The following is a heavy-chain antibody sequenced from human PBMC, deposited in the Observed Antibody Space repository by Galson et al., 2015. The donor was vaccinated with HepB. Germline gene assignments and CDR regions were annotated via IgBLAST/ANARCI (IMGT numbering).Heavy chain of an antibody. CDR2: ISDDGRKK. CDR1: GFNFNSYG. D-gene: IGHD2-21*01. J-gene: IGHJ4*02. V-gene: IGHV3-30*18. CDR3: AKDANILVVPFPILDY. Sequence: SLRLSCAASGFNFNSYGMHWVRQAPGKGLEWVALISDDGRKKSYGDSVKGRFSITRENSNNTLYLQMNSLTAEDTAVYYCAKDANILVVPFPILDYWGQGTLVTVSS.